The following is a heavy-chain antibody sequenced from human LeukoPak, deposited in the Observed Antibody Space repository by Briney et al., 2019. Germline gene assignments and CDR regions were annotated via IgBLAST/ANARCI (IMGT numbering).Heavy chain of an antibody. CDR3: ARGAPYCSPTSCIGLDY. CDR1: GFAFGDYW. Sequence: GGCRRLASAASGFAFGDYWMTWVRQAPGKRMEWLANIKPDGGEKYCVDSLKGRFTISRDNAKNSLYLQLNSLRAEDTAVYYCARGAPYCSPTSCIGLDYWGQGTLVAVSS. CDR2: IKPDGGEK. J-gene: IGHJ4*02. D-gene: IGHD2-2*01. V-gene: IGHV3-7*01.